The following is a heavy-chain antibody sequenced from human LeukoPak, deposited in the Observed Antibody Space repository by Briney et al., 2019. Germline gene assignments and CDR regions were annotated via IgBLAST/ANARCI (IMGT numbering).Heavy chain of an antibody. CDR2: IESDGSST. V-gene: IGHV3-74*01. Sequence: VQPGGSLRLSCAASGFTFSIYWMQWVRQAPGKGLVWVSRIESDGSSTSYADSVKGRFTISRDNAKNTLYPQMNSLGAEDTAMYYCASPPQLRGWGQGTLVTVSS. CDR3: ASPPQLRG. CDR1: GFTFSIYW. J-gene: IGHJ4*02. D-gene: IGHD6-13*01.